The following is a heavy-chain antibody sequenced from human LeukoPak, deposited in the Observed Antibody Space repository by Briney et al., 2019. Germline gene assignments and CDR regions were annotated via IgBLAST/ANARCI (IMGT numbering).Heavy chain of an antibody. J-gene: IGHJ5*01. Sequence: GLVRQAPGRRLGWMGWNCNYGGDTYYAQKFQGRITVTTDTSTSTVYMELRNLRSDDTAVYYCARDLWNFYDDSGYNRDFDSWGQGTLVTVSS. V-gene: IGHV1-18*01. CDR3: ARDLWNFYDDSGYNRDFDS. CDR2: NCNYGGDT. D-gene: IGHD3-22*01.